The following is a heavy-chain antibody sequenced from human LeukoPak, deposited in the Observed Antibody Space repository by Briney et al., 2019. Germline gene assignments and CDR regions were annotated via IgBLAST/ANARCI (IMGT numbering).Heavy chain of an antibody. CDR3: ARGVGYYDSSGTIDY. V-gene: IGHV3-33*01. J-gene: IGHJ4*02. CDR2: VWYDGSKT. CDR1: GFTFSSYA. Sequence: GGSLRLSCAASGFTFSSYAMHWVRQAPGKGLEWVEVVWYDGSKTYSADSVKGRITISRDDSKNTLYLQMNSLRAEDTAVYYCARGVGYYDSSGTIDYWGQGTLVTVSS. D-gene: IGHD3-22*01.